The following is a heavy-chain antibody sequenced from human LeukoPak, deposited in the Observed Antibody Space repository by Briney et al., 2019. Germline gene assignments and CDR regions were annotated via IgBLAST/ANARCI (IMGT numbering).Heavy chain of an antibody. V-gene: IGHV4-38-2*02. CDR3: ARRPSSGTPLDY. CDR1: LYSITSAYY. CDR2: IYHSGGT. J-gene: IGHJ4*02. D-gene: IGHD3-22*01. Sequence: SETLSLTCTVSLYSITSAYYWGWIRQPPGKGLEWIGSIYHSGGTYYNPSLKSRVTLSIDTSKNQFSLNLNSVTAADTAVYYCARRPSSGTPLDYWGQGTLVTVSS.